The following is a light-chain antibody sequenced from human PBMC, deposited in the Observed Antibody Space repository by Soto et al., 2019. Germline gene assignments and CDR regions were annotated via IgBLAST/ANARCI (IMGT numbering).Light chain of an antibody. V-gene: IGKV3-15*01. CDR2: GTS. CDR1: QSVNSN. CDR3: QQYNNWPRT. Sequence: EIVMTQSPATLSLSPGERATLSCRAGQSVNSNLAWYQQKAGQAPRLLIYGTSTRATGFPARFSGSGSGTDFTLTISSLQFEDFAVYYCQQYNNWPRTFGQGTKVDIK. J-gene: IGKJ1*01.